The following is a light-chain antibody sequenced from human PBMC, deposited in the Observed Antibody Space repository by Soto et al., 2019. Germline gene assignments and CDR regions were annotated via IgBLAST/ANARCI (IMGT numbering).Light chain of an antibody. CDR2: RAS. Sequence: EIVMTQSXPTLSLSXVXRXPLXXXASQSVGSNLAWYQQKPGQPPRLLIYRASTRATDIPARFSGSGSGTEFTLTISSLQSEDLAVYYCHQYNNWPPSFGGGTKVDIK. V-gene: IGKV3-15*01. J-gene: IGKJ4*01. CDR3: HQYNNWPPS. CDR1: QSVGSN.